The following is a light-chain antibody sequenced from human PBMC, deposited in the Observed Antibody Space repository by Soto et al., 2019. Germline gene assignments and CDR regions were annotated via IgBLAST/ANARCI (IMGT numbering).Light chain of an antibody. CDR3: CSYADSYTLVV. CDR1: SSDVGGYGS. CDR2: DVT. J-gene: IGLJ3*02. V-gene: IGLV2-11*01. Sequence: QSALTQPRSVSGSPGQSVTISCTGTSSDVGGYGSVSWYQQHPGEAPKLMIYDVTERPSGVPDRFSGSKSGNTASLTISGLQAEDEADYYCCSYADSYTLVVFGGGTKLTVL.